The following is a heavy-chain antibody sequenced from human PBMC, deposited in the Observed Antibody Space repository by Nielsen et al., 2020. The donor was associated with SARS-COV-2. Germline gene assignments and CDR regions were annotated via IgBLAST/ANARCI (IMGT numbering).Heavy chain of an antibody. Sequence: SETLSLTCAVYGGSFSGYYWSWIRQPPGKGLEWIGEINHSGSTNYNPSLKRRVTISVDTSKNQFSLKLSSVTAADTAVYYCARGSWSYWYFDLWGRGTLVTVSS. CDR1: GGSFSGYY. J-gene: IGHJ2*01. CDR2: INHSGST. V-gene: IGHV4-34*01. CDR3: ARGSWSYWYFDL.